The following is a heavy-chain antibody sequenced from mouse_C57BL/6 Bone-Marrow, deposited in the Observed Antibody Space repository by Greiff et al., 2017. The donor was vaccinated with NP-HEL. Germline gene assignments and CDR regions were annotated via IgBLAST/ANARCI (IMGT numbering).Heavy chain of an antibody. V-gene: IGHV1-81*01. CDR1: GYTFTSYG. Sequence: VKLMESGAELARPGASVKLSCKASGYTFTSYGISWVKQRTGQGLEWIGEIYPRSGNTYYNEKFKGKATLTADKSSSTAYMELRSLTSEDSAVYFCARNYGSSSYYAMDYWGQGTSVTVSS. J-gene: IGHJ4*01. CDR3: ARNYGSSSYYAMDY. D-gene: IGHD1-1*01. CDR2: IYPRSGNT.